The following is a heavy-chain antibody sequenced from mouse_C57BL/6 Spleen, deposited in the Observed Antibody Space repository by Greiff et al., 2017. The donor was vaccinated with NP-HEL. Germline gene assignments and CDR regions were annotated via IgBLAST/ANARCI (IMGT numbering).Heavy chain of an antibody. V-gene: IGHV1-42*01. CDR2: INPSTGGT. J-gene: IGHJ3*01. CDR3: ARWLYDYDSAWFAY. D-gene: IGHD2-4*01. CDR1: GYSFTGYY. Sequence: EVQLQQSGPELVKPGASVKISCKASGYSFTGYYMNWVKQSPEKSLEWIGEINPSTGGTTYNQKFKAKATLTVDKSSSTAYMQLKSLTSEDSAVYYCARWLYDYDSAWFAYWGQGTLVTVSA.